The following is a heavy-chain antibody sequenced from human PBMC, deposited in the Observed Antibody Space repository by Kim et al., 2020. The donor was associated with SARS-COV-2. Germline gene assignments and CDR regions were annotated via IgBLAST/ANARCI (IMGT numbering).Heavy chain of an antibody. D-gene: IGHD3-10*01. J-gene: IGHJ6*02. Sequence: GSLRLSCAASGFTFSSYWMSWVRQAPGKGLEWVANIKQDGSEKYYVDSVKGRFTISRDNAKNSLYLQMNSLRAEDTAVYYCARGDSHYYGSYYYYGMDVWGQGTTVTVSS. CDR3: ARGDSHYYGSYYYYGMDV. CDR2: IKQDGSEK. V-gene: IGHV3-7*01. CDR1: GFTFSSYW.